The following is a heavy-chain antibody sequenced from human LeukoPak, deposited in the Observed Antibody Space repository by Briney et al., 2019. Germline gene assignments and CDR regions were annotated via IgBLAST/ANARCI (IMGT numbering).Heavy chain of an antibody. CDR3: AKDRPLYSGSQHFDY. J-gene: IGHJ4*02. CDR2: ISYDGGSK. CDR1: GFTFSSYG. Sequence: GGSLRHSCAASGFTFSSYGMHWVRQAPGKGLEWVAVISYDGGSKYYADSVKGRFTISRDNSKNMLDLQMNSLRAEDTAVYYCAKDRPLYSGSQHFDYWGQGTLVTVSS. D-gene: IGHD1-26*01. V-gene: IGHV3-30*18.